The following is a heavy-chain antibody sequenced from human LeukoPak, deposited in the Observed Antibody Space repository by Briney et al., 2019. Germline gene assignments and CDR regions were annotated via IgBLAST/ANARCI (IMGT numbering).Heavy chain of an antibody. V-gene: IGHV3-30*02. Sequence: GGSLRLSCAASGFTFSSYGMHWVRQAPGKGLEWVAFIRYDGSNKNYADSVKGRFTISRDNSKNTLYLQMNSLRAEDTAVYYCARDKGSYGPVFDYWGQGTLVTVSS. D-gene: IGHD5-18*01. CDR3: ARDKGSYGPVFDY. CDR1: GFTFSSYG. CDR2: IRYDGSNK. J-gene: IGHJ4*02.